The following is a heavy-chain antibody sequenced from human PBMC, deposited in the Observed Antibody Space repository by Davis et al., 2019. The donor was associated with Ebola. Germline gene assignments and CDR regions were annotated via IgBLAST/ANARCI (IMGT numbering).Heavy chain of an antibody. Sequence: GESLKISCAASGITFSSYAMHWVRPAPGKGLEWVAVISYDGSNKYYADSVKGRFTISRDNSKNTLYLQMNSLRAEDTAVYYCAIVSSGWSHFRYWGQGTLVTVSS. D-gene: IGHD6-19*01. CDR3: AIVSSGWSHFRY. J-gene: IGHJ4*02. CDR2: ISYDGSNK. CDR1: GITFSSYA. V-gene: IGHV3-30-3*01.